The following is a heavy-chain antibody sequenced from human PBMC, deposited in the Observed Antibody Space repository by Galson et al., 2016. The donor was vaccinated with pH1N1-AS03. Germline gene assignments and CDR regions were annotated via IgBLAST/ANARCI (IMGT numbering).Heavy chain of an antibody. CDR1: GFSLSTNNLC. V-gene: IGHV2-70*11. CDR3: ARSSYDSGRPGCRHFDY. D-gene: IGHD6-19*01. J-gene: IGHJ4*02. Sequence: PALVKPTQTLTLTCTFSGFSLSTNNLCVSWIRQPPGKALEWLARIDWDNDRYYSTSLKTRHTISKDTSKNQVVLTMTNMDPADTATYYCARSSYDSGRPGCRHFDYWGQGTLVTVSS. CDR2: IDWDNDR.